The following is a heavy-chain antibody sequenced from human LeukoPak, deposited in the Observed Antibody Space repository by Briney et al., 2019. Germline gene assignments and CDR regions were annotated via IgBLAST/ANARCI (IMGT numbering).Heavy chain of an antibody. J-gene: IGHJ4*02. V-gene: IGHV3-48*04. D-gene: IGHD3-22*01. CDR3: ARDQFGDYFRGADY. Sequence: GGSLRLSCAASGFTFSSYSMNWVRQAPGKGLEWVSYISSSSTIYYADSVKGRFTISRDNAKNSMYLQMNSLRAEDTAVYYCARDQFGDYFRGADYWGQGTLVTVSS. CDR2: ISSSSTI. CDR1: GFTFSSYS.